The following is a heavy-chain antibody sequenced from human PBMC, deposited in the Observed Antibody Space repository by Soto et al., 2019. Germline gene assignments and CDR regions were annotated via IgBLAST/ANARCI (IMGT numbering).Heavy chain of an antibody. Sequence: GGSLRLSCAASGFTFSNAWMSWVRQAPGKGLEWVGRIKSKTDGGTTDYAAPVKGRFTISRDDSKNTLYLQMNSLKTEDTAVYYCTTGHEGYYDFWSGYYTEPSYYYGMDVWGQGTTVTVSS. CDR3: TTGHEGYYDFWSGYYTEPSYYYGMDV. D-gene: IGHD3-3*01. V-gene: IGHV3-15*01. CDR1: GFTFSNAW. CDR2: IKSKTDGGTT. J-gene: IGHJ6*02.